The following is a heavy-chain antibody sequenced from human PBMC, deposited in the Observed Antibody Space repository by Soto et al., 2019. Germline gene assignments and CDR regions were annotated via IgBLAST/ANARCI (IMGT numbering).Heavy chain of an antibody. Sequence: SETLSLTCTVSGVSISSGGYYWSWIRQHPGKGLEWIGYIYYSGSTYYNPSLKSRVTISVDTSKNQFSLKLNSMTAADTAVYYCARHNYGSGSTYFDYWGQGTLVTVSS. D-gene: IGHD3-10*01. CDR1: GVSISSGGYY. J-gene: IGHJ4*02. CDR2: IYYSGST. V-gene: IGHV4-31*03. CDR3: ARHNYGSGSTYFDY.